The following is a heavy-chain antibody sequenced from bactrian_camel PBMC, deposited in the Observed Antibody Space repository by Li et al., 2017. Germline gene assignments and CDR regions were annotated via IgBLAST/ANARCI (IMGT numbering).Heavy chain of an antibody. CDR2: IYSDGATT. V-gene: IGHV3S40*01. CDR1: GFTFSSYY. D-gene: IGHD1*01. Sequence: DVQLVESGGGSVQAGGSLRLSCAASGFTFSSYYMSWVRQAPGKGLEWVSGIYSDGATTYYADSLKGRFTISRDNAKNTVDLQMNSLQSEDTALYYCATHMVAWSMVDFGYWGQGTQVTVS. J-gene: IGHJ6*01. CDR3: ATHMVAWSMVDFGY.